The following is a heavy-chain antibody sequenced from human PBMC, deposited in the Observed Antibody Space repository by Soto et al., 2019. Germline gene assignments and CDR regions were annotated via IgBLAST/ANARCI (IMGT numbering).Heavy chain of an antibody. CDR3: ARDGEEAGLYFDY. CDR2: INQDGREK. CDR1: GVMFGSYG. D-gene: IGHD6-19*01. J-gene: IGHJ4*02. Sequence: GGPKRHGCAASGVMFGSYGRNWVRQAPGKGLEWVASINQDGREKYYVDSVKGRFTISRDNAKNSLYLQVNSLRAEDTAVYYCARDGEEAGLYFDYWGQGPLVTVSS. V-gene: IGHV3-7*01.